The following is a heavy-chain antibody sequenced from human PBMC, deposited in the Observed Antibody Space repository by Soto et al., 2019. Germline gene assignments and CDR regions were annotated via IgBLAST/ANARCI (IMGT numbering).Heavy chain of an antibody. Sequence: QVQLVESGGGVVQPVRSLRLSCAASGFTFSSYGMHWVRQAPGKGLEWVAVIIYDGSTKYYADSVKGRFTISRDNSKSTLYLQMNSLRAEDTAVYYCAKDRMGAGVRGYFDYWGQGTLVTVSS. D-gene: IGHD3-10*01. V-gene: IGHV3-30*18. CDR1: GFTFSSYG. J-gene: IGHJ4*02. CDR3: AKDRMGAGVRGYFDY. CDR2: IIYDGSTK.